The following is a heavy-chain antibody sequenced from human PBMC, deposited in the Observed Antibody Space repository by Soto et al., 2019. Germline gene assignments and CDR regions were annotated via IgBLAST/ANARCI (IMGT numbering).Heavy chain of an antibody. CDR2: ISGGSDAI. CDR3: ARVVVVIPPGYYYAMDV. Sequence: GGSLRLSCAASGFTISSNAMNWVRQAPGKGLEWVSMISGGSDAIYYSDSVRGRFTISRDNGKNSLYLQMNSLRDEDTAVYYCARVVVVIPPGYYYAMDVWGQGTTVTVSS. V-gene: IGHV3-48*02. D-gene: IGHD3-22*01. CDR1: GFTISSNA. J-gene: IGHJ6*02.